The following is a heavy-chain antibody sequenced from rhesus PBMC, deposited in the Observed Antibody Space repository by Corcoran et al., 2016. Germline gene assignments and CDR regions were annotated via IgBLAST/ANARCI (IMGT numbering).Heavy chain of an antibody. D-gene: IGHD6-31*01. V-gene: IGHV1-111*01. CDR2: IESEYEEA. J-gene: IGHJ4*01. CDR3: ATGQYISGYMYDY. CDR1: GYRFTDYY. Sequence: EVRLVQSGAEVKKPGASVKISCKASGYRFTDYYLHWVRQTPGKGLEGMVLIESEYEEADSAMKSQDSVTITRDTSPDTAYMELSSLKSEDTAVYYCATGQYISGYMYDYWGQGVLVTVSS.